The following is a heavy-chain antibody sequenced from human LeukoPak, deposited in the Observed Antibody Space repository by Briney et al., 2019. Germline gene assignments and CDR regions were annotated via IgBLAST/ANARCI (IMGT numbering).Heavy chain of an antibody. V-gene: IGHV3-74*01. J-gene: IGHJ6*03. CDR2: IKTDGSIT. CDR1: GFSFSVYW. Sequence: GGSLRLSCAASGFSFSVYWMHWVRQAPGKGPVWVSRIKTDGSITDYADSVKGRFTISRDNAKNTLYLQMNSLRAEDTAVYYCARKIDLYYYYYMDVWGKGTTVTVSS. CDR3: ARKIDLYYYYYMDV. D-gene: IGHD2-21*01.